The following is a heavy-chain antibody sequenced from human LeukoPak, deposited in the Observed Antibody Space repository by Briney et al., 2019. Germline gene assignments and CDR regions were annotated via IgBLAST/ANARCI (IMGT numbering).Heavy chain of an antibody. CDR3: ARDQEAFDY. J-gene: IGHJ4*02. CDR1: GYSFTSNY. Sequence: ASVKVSCRASGYSFTSNYIHWVRQAPGQGLEWMGMIYPRDGSTSYAQKFQGRVTVTRDTSTSTVHMELSGLRSEDTAVYYCARDQEAFDYWGQGTLVTVSS. V-gene: IGHV1-46*01. CDR2: IYPRDGST.